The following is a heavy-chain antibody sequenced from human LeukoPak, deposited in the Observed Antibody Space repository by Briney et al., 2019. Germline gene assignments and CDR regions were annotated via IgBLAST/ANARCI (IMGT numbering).Heavy chain of an antibody. CDR2: IKSKRDGGTI. J-gene: IGHJ4*02. V-gene: IGHV3-15*01. CDR3: TTDLDY. Sequence: PGGSLRLSCAGSGFIFTDVWMSWVRQATGKGLEWVGRIKSKRDGGTIDYAAPVKGRITMSRDDSRKTLSLEMNNLKTEDTGVYYGTTDLDYWGQGTLVTVSS. CDR1: GFIFTDVW.